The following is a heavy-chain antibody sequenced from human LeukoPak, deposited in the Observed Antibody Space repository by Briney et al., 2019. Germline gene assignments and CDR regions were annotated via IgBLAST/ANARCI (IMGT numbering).Heavy chain of an antibody. Sequence: SETLSLTCTVSGGLVDSYYWHWIRQSPGKGLEWIVNIHTSDSNYNPSLKSRVIVSVDTSRNEVSLKVTSVTTADTAVYYCARGFFYSGKYGWLDPWGQGTLVTVSS. V-gene: IGHV4-4*08. CDR3: ARGFFYSGKYGWLDP. CDR1: GGLVDSYY. J-gene: IGHJ5*02. CDR2: IHTSDS. D-gene: IGHD1-26*01.